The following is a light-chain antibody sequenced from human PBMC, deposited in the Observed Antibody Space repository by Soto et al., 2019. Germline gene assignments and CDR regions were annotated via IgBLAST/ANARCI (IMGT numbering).Light chain of an antibody. V-gene: IGKV3-15*01. CDR3: QQYYSYPRS. Sequence: IVMTQSPATLSVSPGERATLSCRASRGISSNLAWYQQKPGQAPRLLIYDASTRATGIPARFSGSGSGTEFTLTISCLQSEDFATFYCQQYYSYPRSFGPVTKVDIK. CDR1: RGISSN. CDR2: DAS. J-gene: IGKJ3*01.